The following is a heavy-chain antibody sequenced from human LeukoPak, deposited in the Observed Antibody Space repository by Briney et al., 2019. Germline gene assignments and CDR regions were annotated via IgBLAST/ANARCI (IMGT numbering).Heavy chain of an antibody. J-gene: IGHJ4*02. Sequence: GGSLRLSCEASGLTIRNYWMSWARQAPGKGLEWVANIKQDGSGKHYVDSVKGRFTISRDNAKNSLYLQMNSLRAKDTAVYYCARASGSGVDYWGQGTLVTVSS. V-gene: IGHV3-7*01. CDR2: IKQDGSGK. CDR3: ARASGSGVDY. D-gene: IGHD3-10*01. CDR1: GLTIRNYW.